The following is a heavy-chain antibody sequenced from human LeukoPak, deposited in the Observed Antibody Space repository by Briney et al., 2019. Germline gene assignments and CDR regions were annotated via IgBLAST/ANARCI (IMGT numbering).Heavy chain of an antibody. V-gene: IGHV6-1*01. CDR2: TYYRSKWYN. Sequence: SQTLSLTCVLSGDSVSSNSASWNWIRQSPSRGLEWLGRTYYRSKWYNDYAVSVKSRMTINPDTSKNQFSLQLNSVTPEDTAVYYCARGSTALFDFWGQGTLVTVAS. CDR1: GDSVSSNSAS. D-gene: IGHD1-26*01. CDR3: ARGSTALFDF. J-gene: IGHJ4*02.